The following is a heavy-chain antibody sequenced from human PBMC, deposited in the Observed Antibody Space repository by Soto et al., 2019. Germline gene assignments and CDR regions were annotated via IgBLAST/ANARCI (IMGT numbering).Heavy chain of an antibody. V-gene: IGHV4-59*01. J-gene: IGHJ4*02. CDR3: ARTPEWLAFDY. CDR2: IYYSGST. CDR1: GGSISSYY. Sequence: SETLSLTSTVSGGSISSYYWSWIRQPPGKGLEWIGYIYYSGSTNYNPSLKRRVTISVDTSKNQFSLKLSSVTAAAPAVYYCARTPEWLAFDYWGQGTLVTVSS. D-gene: IGHD6-19*01.